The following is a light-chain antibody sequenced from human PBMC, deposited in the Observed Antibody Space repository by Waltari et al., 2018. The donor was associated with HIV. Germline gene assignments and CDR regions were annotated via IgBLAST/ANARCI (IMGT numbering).Light chain of an antibody. CDR3: YSYSYTISSYV. CDR2: EVT. J-gene: IGLJ1*01. CDR1: STDVGTFNL. V-gene: IGLV2-23*02. Sequence: QSALTQPAPVSGSPGQSLTISCTGTSTDVGTFNLVSWYQQDPGKAPKLLIYEVTKRPYGASDRFAASKSGNTASLTISGLRAEDEADYYCYSYSYTISSYVFGTGTKVTVL.